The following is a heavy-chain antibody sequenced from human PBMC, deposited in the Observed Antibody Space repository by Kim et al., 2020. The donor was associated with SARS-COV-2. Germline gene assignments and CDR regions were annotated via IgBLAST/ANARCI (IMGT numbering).Heavy chain of an antibody. CDR3: ARRNYSAFEGSWFDS. CDR2: IYPGDSDT. CDR1: GYDFSLYW. J-gene: IGHJ5*01. Sequence: GESLKISCSASGYDFSLYWIGWVRQMPGKGLQWMGVIYPGDSDTKYNPSFEGQVTISADKSINTIFLHWDSLKASDSGIYYCARRNYSAFEGSWFDSWGQGVLVSVSS. D-gene: IGHD3-10*01. V-gene: IGHV5-51*01.